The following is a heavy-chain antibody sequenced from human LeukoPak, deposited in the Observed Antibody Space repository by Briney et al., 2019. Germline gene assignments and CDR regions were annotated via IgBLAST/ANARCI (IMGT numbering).Heavy chain of an antibody. CDR2: IWYDGSNK. Sequence: PTGRSMRLSCAASGFTFSSYGIHWVRQAPGEGLEWVAVIWYDGSNKYYADSVKGRFTISRDNSKNTLYLQMNSLRAEDTAVYYCAKDGRGYSSSSVLDYWGQGTLVPVSS. D-gene: IGHD6-6*01. J-gene: IGHJ4*02. CDR3: AKDGRGYSSSSVLDY. CDR1: GFTFSSYG. V-gene: IGHV3-33*06.